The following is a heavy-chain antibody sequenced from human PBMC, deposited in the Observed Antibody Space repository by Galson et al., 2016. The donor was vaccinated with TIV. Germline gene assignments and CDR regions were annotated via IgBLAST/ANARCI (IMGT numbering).Heavy chain of an antibody. CDR1: GGSISSSNW. J-gene: IGHJ4*02. CDR3: ARGRDLLYYFDY. V-gene: IGHV4-4*02. Sequence: ETLSLTCAVSGGSISSSNWWSWVRQPPGKGLEWIGEIFHSGSTNYNPSLKSRVTISVDRSKNHFSLKLSSVTAADTAVYYCARGRDLLYYFDYWGQGTLVTVSS. CDR2: IFHSGST.